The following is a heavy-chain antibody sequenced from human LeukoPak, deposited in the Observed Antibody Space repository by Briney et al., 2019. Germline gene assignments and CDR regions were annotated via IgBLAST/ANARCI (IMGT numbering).Heavy chain of an antibody. CDR2: ISYDGSNK. CDR3: ARERGYYDSSGYYDGGFDY. Sequence: PGGSPRLSCAASGFTFSTYAMHWVRQAPGKGLEWVAVISYDGSNKYYADSVKGRFTISRDNSKNTLYLQMNSLRAEDTAVYYCARERGYYDSSGYYDGGFDYWGQGTLVTVSS. J-gene: IGHJ4*02. D-gene: IGHD3-22*01. V-gene: IGHV3-30*04. CDR1: GFTFSTYA.